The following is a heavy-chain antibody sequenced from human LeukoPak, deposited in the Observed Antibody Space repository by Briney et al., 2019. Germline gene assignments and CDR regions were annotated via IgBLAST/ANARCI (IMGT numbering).Heavy chain of an antibody. Sequence: SVKVSCKASGGTFSSYAISWVRQAPGQGLEWMGRIIPILGIANYAQKFQGRVTITADKSTSTAYMELSSLRSEDTAVYYCARDRAPDYYGSGSYFLYWGQGTLVTVSS. D-gene: IGHD3-10*01. V-gene: IGHV1-69*04. CDR1: GGTFSSYA. CDR2: IIPILGIA. J-gene: IGHJ4*02. CDR3: ARDRAPDYYGSGSYFLY.